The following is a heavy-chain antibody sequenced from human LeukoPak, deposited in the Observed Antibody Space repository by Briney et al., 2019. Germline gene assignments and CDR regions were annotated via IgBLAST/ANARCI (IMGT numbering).Heavy chain of an antibody. V-gene: IGHV3-48*03. CDR2: ISSSGSTI. D-gene: IGHD3-9*01. Sequence: GGSLRLSCAASGFTFSSYEMNWVRQAPGKGLEWVSYISSSGSTIYYADSVKGRFTISRDNAKNSLYLQMNSLRAEDTAVYYCARDSDYDILTGYPYYYGMDVWGQGTTVTVSS. J-gene: IGHJ6*02. CDR3: ARDSDYDILTGYPYYYGMDV. CDR1: GFTFSSYE.